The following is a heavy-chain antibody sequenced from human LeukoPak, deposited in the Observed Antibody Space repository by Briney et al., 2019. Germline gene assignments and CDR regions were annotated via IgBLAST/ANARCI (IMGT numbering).Heavy chain of an antibody. V-gene: IGHV4-59*01. CDR1: GGSIGTYY. CDR3: AKLGSPRAY. J-gene: IGHJ4*02. Sequence: PSETLSLTCTVSGGSIGTYYWSWIRQPPGKGLEWIGHIYYFEKTDYNPSLESRVTISVDAANNHFSLKLRSVTPLDTAVYYCAKLGSPRAYWGQGILVTVSS. CDR2: IYYFEKT. D-gene: IGHD7-27*01.